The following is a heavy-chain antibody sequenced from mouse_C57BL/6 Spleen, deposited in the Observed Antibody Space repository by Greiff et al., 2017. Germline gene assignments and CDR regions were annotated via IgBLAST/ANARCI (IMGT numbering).Heavy chain of an antibody. D-gene: IGHD4-1*01. CDR3: TVLTGTNFDY. Sequence: EVMLVESGGGLVQPGGSMKLSCVASGFTFSNYWMNWVRQSPEKGLEWVAQIRLKSDNYATHYAESVKGRFTISRYYSKSSVYLQMNNLRAEDTGIYYCTVLTGTNFDYWGQGTTLTVSS. V-gene: IGHV6-3*01. CDR2: IRLKSDNYAT. CDR1: GFTFSNYW. J-gene: IGHJ2*01.